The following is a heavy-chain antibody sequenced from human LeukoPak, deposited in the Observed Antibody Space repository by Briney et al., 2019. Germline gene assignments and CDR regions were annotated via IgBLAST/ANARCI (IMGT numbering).Heavy chain of an antibody. Sequence: SVEVSCKASGGAFSSYAISWVRQAPGQGLEWMGGIIPIFVTANYAQKFHGRVTITADESTSTAYMEMSSLRAEDTAVYYCARERSGGDAFDIWGQGTMVTVSS. J-gene: IGHJ3*02. D-gene: IGHD2-15*01. CDR2: IIPIFVTA. V-gene: IGHV1-69*13. CDR1: GGAFSSYA. CDR3: ARERSGGDAFDI.